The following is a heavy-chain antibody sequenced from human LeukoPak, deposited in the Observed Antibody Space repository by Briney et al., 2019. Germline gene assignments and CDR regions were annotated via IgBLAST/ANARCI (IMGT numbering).Heavy chain of an antibody. CDR1: GGTFSSYA. Sequence: AASVKVSCKASGGTFSSYAISWVRQAPGQGLEWMGGIIPIFGTANYAQKFQGRVTITADESTSTAYMGLSSLRSEDTAVYYCARDPMVEGAFDIWGQGTMVTVSS. CDR3: ARDPMVEGAFDI. CDR2: IIPIFGTA. J-gene: IGHJ3*02. V-gene: IGHV1-69*13. D-gene: IGHD2-15*01.